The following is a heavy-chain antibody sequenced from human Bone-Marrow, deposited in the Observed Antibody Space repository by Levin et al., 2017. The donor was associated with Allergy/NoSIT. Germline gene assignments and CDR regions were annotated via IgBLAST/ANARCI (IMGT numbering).Heavy chain of an antibody. D-gene: IGHD3-16*02. Sequence: KISCKASGDMFNSYAISWVRLAPGQGLEWMGGIIPIFGTASYAQKFQGRVTITADESTSTAYMELSTTRSEDTAVYYCAREGVIDGTEDLWGQGTLVTVSP. CDR3: AREGVIDGTEDL. V-gene: IGHV1-69*01. J-gene: IGHJ5*02. CDR1: GDMFNSYA. CDR2: IIPIFGTA.